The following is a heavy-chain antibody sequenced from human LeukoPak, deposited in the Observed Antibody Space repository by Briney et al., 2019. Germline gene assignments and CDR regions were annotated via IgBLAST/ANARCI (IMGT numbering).Heavy chain of an antibody. CDR1: GGSISSSSYY. CDR3: ARAHHRGSSWYEVFDY. Sequence: VRLRETLSLTCAVSGGSISSSSYYWGWIRRPPGEGLEWIGSIYYSGSTYYNPSLKSRVTISVGTSKNQFSLKLSSVTAADTAVYYCARAHHRGSSWYEVFDYWGQGTLVTLSS. D-gene: IGHD6-13*01. V-gene: IGHV4-39*01. J-gene: IGHJ4*02. CDR2: IYYSGST.